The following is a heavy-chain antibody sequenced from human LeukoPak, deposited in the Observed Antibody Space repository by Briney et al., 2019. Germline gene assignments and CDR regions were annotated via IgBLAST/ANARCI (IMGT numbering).Heavy chain of an antibody. CDR2: IKNKTDGGTT. V-gene: IGHV3-15*01. J-gene: IGHJ4*02. CDR1: RFTLCNAW. Sequence: SVGSLRLSCAASRFTLCNAWMSWVRQAPGKGLEWVGRIKNKTDGGTTDYAAPVKGRFTISRDDSKNTLYLQMNSLKTEDTAVYYCTTEVQLWLEYFDYWGQGTLVTVSS. CDR3: TTEVQLWLEYFDY. D-gene: IGHD5-18*01.